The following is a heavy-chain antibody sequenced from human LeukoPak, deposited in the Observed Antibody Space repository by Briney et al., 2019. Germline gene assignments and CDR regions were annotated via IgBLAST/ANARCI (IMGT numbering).Heavy chain of an antibody. V-gene: IGHV1-18*01. D-gene: IGHD3-9*01. CDR3: ARDYAPRYYDILTGHGMDV. Sequence: ASVKVSCKASGYTFTSYGISWVRQAPGQGLEWMGWISAYNGNANYAQKLQGRVTMTTDTSTSTAYMELRSLRSDDTAVYYCARDYAPRYYDILTGHGMDVWGQGTTVTVSS. CDR2: ISAYNGNA. J-gene: IGHJ6*02. CDR1: GYTFTSYG.